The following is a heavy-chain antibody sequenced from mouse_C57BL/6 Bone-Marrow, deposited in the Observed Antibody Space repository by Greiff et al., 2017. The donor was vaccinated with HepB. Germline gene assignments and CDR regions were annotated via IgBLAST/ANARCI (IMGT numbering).Heavy chain of an antibody. D-gene: IGHD1-2*01. Sequence: EVQLQQSGAELVKPGASVKLSCTASGFNIKDYYMHWVKQRTEQGLEWIGRIDPEDGETKYAPKFQGKATITADTSSTTAYLQLSSLTSEDTAVYYCGFSSLLRYYFDYWGQGTTLTVSS. V-gene: IGHV14-2*01. CDR3: GFSSLLRYYFDY. CDR1: GFNIKDYY. CDR2: IDPEDGET. J-gene: IGHJ2*01.